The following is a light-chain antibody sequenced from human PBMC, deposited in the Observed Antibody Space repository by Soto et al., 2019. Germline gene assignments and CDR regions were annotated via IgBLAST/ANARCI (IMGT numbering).Light chain of an antibody. CDR3: QQYGSSGT. CDR1: QSLANSF. J-gene: IGKJ1*01. CDR2: DTS. V-gene: IGKV3-20*01. Sequence: EFVLTQSPGTLSLSPGERATLSCRASQSLANSFIAWYQQKPGPAPRLLIYDTSSRASGIPDRFSGSGSGTDFPLTISRLEPEDFAVYYCQQYGSSGTFGQGTKVDIK.